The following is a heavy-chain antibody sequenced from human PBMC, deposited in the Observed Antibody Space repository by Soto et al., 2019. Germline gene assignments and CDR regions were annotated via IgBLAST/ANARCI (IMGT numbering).Heavy chain of an antibody. CDR2: ISAYNGNT. CDR3: ARVLMVRGVIITSANQFDY. V-gene: IGHV1-18*04. D-gene: IGHD3-10*01. CDR1: GYTFTSYG. Sequence: ASVKVSCKASGYTFTSYGISWVRQAPGQGLEWMGWISAYNGNTNYAQKLQGRVTMTTDTSTSTAYMELRSLRSDDTAVYYCARVLMVRGVIITSANQFDYWGQGTLVTVSS. J-gene: IGHJ4*02.